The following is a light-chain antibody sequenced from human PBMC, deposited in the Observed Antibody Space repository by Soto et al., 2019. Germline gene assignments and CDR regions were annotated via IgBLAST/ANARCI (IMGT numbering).Light chain of an antibody. Sequence: EIVLTQSPGTLSLSPGERATLSCRASQTFSSSYLVWYQQRPGQAPRLLMYGASSRATGIPDRFSGSGSGADFTLTISRLEPEDFAVYYCQQYNNWPWTFGQGTKVEIK. J-gene: IGKJ1*01. CDR1: QTFSSSY. CDR3: QQYNNWPWT. V-gene: IGKV3-20*01. CDR2: GAS.